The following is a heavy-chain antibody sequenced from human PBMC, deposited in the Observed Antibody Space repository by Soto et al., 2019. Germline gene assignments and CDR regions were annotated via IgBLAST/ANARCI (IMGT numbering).Heavy chain of an antibody. D-gene: IGHD2-8*01. J-gene: IGHJ5*01. V-gene: IGHV6-1*01. CDR1: GESVSTNSAT. Sequence: QVQLQQSGPGLVKPSQTLSLTCAISGESVSTNSATWDWIRQSPSRGLEWLGRTYYRSQWYHDYAASVKGRITINADTSTYHLSLQLNSVTPDDTAVYYCASLIGDSGLDSWGQGTLVTVSS. CDR3: ASLIGDSGLDS. CDR2: TYYRSQWYH.